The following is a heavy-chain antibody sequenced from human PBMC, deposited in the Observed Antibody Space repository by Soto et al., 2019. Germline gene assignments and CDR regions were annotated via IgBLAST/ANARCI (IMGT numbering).Heavy chain of an antibody. CDR3: ARDGRTSGYYLDY. Sequence: SSETLSLTCTVSRGSISSVGFYWRWIRQSPGKGLEWIGFIYANGNSYYNPSLKSRANISLDTSKNKFSLKISSVTVADTAVYYCARDGRTSGYYLDYWGQGTPVTVSS. D-gene: IGHD3-22*01. CDR2: IYANGNS. V-gene: IGHV4-31*03. CDR1: RGSISSVGFY. J-gene: IGHJ4*02.